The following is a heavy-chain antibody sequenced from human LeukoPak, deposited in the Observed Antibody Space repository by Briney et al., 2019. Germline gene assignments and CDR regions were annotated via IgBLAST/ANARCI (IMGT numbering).Heavy chain of an antibody. CDR2: INHSGST. CDR3: ARGRGSGNNWFDP. J-gene: IGHJ5*02. Sequence: MPSETLSLTCGVYGGSFSAYYWSWIRQPPGKGLEWIGDINHSGSTKYNPSLMSRVAISVDTSKNQFSLKLSSVTAADTAVYYCARGRGSGNNWFDPWGQGTLVTVSS. D-gene: IGHD6-25*01. V-gene: IGHV4-34*01. CDR1: GGSFSAYY.